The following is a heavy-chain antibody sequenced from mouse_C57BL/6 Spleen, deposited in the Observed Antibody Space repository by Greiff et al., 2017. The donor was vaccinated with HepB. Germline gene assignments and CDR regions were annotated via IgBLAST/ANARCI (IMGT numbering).Heavy chain of an antibody. CDR1: GYTFTDYN. CDR2: INPNNGGT. V-gene: IGHV1-22*01. Sequence: EVQLQQSGPELVKPGASVKMSCKASGYTFTDYNMHWVKQSHGKSLEWIGYINPNNGGTSYNQKFKGKATLTVNKSSSTAYMELRSLTSEDAAVYYCARGNYYGSSYFDYWGQGTTLTVSS. J-gene: IGHJ2*01. CDR3: ARGNYYGSSYFDY. D-gene: IGHD1-1*01.